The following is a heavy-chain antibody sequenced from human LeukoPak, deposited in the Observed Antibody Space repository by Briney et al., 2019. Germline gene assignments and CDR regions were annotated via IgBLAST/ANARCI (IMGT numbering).Heavy chain of an antibody. Sequence: KPSDARSLTCAVNGGSCSVYYWSWIRQRPGEGLDGMGEINHSGSTNYNPPIKSRVTISVDKSKNQSSLKVSSVPGADTAVYYCAREGTGDIVATPRYFDSWGQGTLVTVSS. D-gene: IGHD5-12*01. CDR2: INHSGST. V-gene: IGHV4-34*01. J-gene: IGHJ4*02. CDR1: GGSCSVYY. CDR3: AREGTGDIVATPRYFDS.